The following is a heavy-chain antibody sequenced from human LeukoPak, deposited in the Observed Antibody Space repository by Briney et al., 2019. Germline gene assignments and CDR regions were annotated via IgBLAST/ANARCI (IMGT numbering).Heavy chain of an antibody. CDR2: INPNSGGT. D-gene: IGHD4-23*01. CDR3: ASGPVTYYFDY. CDR1: GYTFTGYY. J-gene: IGHJ4*02. Sequence: AAVKVSCKSSGYTFTGYYMRWVRPAPGQGLEWMGWINPNSGGTNYAQKFQGRVTMTRETSISTAYMELSRLRSDDMAVYYCASGPVTYYFDYWGQGILVTVSS. V-gene: IGHV1-2*02.